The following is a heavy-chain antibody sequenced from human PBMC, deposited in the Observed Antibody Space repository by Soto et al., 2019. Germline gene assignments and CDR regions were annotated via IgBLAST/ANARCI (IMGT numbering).Heavy chain of an antibody. V-gene: IGHV3-23*01. D-gene: IGHD6-19*01. CDR1: GFTFSSYA. Sequence: EVQLLESGGGLVQPGGSLRLSCAASGFTFSSYAMSWVRQAPGKGLEWVSAISGSGGSTYYADSVEGRFTISRDNSKNTLYLQMNSLRAEDTAVYYCAKDGGYGSGWYYYYGMDVWGQGTTVTVSS. J-gene: IGHJ6*02. CDR3: AKDGGYGSGWYYYYGMDV. CDR2: ISGSGGST.